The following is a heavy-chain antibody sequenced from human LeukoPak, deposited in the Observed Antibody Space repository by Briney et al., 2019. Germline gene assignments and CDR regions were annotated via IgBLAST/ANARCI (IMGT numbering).Heavy chain of an antibody. D-gene: IGHD5-24*01. CDR1: GFRFSSSW. CDR2: IKQDGSET. CDR3: ARDYGRGSSERDGYNSPGGDY. J-gene: IGHJ4*02. V-gene: IGHV3-7*03. Sequence: GGSLRLSCAASGFRFSSSWMNWVRQAPGKGLEWVANIKQDGSETYYVDSVKGRFTISRDNAKNSLYLQMNSLRAEDTAVYYCARDYGRGSSERDGYNSPGGDYWGQGTLVTVSS.